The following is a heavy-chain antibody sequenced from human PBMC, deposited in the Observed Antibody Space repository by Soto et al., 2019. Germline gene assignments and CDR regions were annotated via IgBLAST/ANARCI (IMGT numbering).Heavy chain of an antibody. CDR1: GFTFSSYW. D-gene: IGHD6-19*01. Sequence: EVQLVESGGGLVQPGGSLRLSCAASGFTFSSYWMSWVRQAPGKGLEWVANIKQDGSEKYYVDSVKGRFTISRDNAKNSLYLQMNSLRAEDTAVYYCAVSSGWPDGSFDYWGQGTLVTVSS. V-gene: IGHV3-7*03. J-gene: IGHJ4*02. CDR3: AVSSGWPDGSFDY. CDR2: IKQDGSEK.